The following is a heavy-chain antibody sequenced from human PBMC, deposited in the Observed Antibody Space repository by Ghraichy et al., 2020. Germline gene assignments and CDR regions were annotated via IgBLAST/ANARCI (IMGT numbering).Heavy chain of an antibody. Sequence: SETLSLTCAVYGGSFSGYYWSWIRQPPGKGLEWIGEINHSGSTNYNPSLKSRVTISVDTSKNQFSLKLSSVTAADTAVYYCARRGVGSSGFHYYYYMDVWGKGTTVTVSS. D-gene: IGHD3-22*01. CDR2: INHSGST. V-gene: IGHV4-34*01. CDR3: ARRGVGSSGFHYYYYMDV. CDR1: GGSFSGYY. J-gene: IGHJ6*03.